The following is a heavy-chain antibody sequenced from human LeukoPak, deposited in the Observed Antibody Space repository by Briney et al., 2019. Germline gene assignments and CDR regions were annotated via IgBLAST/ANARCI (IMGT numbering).Heavy chain of an antibody. CDR2: INHSGST. V-gene: IGHV4-34*01. CDR1: GGSFSDYY. CDR3: ARPSSYYYYGMDV. Sequence: TSETLSLTCAVYGGSFSDYYWSWIRQPPGKGLEWIGEINHSGSTNYNPSLKSRVTTSVDTSKNQFSLKLTSVTAADTAVYYCARPSSYYYYGMDVWGQGTTVTVSS. J-gene: IGHJ6*02.